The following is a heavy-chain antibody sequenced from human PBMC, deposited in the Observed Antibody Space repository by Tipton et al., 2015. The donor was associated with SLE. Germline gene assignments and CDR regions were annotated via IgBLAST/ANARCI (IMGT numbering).Heavy chain of an antibody. J-gene: IGHJ3*02. CDR1: GGSISSHY. V-gene: IGHV4-59*11. CDR3: ARIGAVAGTPDAFDI. D-gene: IGHD6-19*01. CDR2: IYYSGST. Sequence: TLSLTCTVSGGSISSHYWSWIRQPPGKGLEWIGYIYYSGSTNYNPSLKSRVTISVDTSKNQFSLKLSSVTAADTAVYYCARIGAVAGTPDAFDIWGQGTMVTVSS.